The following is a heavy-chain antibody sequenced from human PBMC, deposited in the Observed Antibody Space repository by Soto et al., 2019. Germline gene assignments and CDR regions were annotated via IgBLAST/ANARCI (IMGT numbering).Heavy chain of an antibody. CDR3: ARGGSRDGDYIVD. V-gene: IGHV1-69*01. J-gene: IGHJ4*02. CDR2: IIPIFGTT. CDR1: GGTFSSYA. Sequence: QVQLVQSGAEVKKPGSSVKVSCKASGGTFSSYAISWVRQAPGQGLESMGGIIPIFGTTNYAQNFQGRVTITAAESTSTAYMELSSLRSEDTAVYYCARGGSRDGDYIVDWGQGTLVTVSS. D-gene: IGHD4-17*01.